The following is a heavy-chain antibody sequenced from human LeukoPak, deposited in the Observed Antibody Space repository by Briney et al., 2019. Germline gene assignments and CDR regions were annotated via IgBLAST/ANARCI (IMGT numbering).Heavy chain of an antibody. CDR3: AKMAGMTRQVYYMDV. D-gene: IGHD5-24*01. J-gene: IGHJ6*03. CDR1: GFTFSSYA. Sequence: GGSLRLSCAASGFTFSSYAMSWARQAPGKGLEWVSAIYGSGDTTYYADSVKGRFTVSRDNSKNTLYLQMDGLRAEDTVVYYCAKMAGMTRQVYYMDVWGKGATVTVSS. CDR2: IYGSGDTT. V-gene: IGHV3-23*01.